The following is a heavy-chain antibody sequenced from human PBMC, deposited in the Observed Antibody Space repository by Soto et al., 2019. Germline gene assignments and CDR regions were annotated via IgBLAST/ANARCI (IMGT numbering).Heavy chain of an antibody. CDR3: AREGGFSERQHFDS. D-gene: IGHD3-3*01. J-gene: IGHJ4*02. CDR1: GDTFSRYA. CDR2: IKPIFGTT. V-gene: IGHV1-69*01. Sequence: QVQLVQSGAEVKKPGSSVKVSCKASGDTFSRYAISWVRQAPGQGLEWMGGIKPIFGTTNYAQKFRGRVTITADESTGTAYIELISLRFEYTAVYYCAREGGFSERQHFDSWGQGTLVTVSS.